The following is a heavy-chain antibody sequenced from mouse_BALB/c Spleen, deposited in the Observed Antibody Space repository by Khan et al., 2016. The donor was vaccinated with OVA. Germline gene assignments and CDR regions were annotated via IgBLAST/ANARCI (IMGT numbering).Heavy chain of an antibody. Sequence: VQLQQSGPEPVRPGASVKISCKGSGYTFADSGMHWVRQSPAKGLEWIGVISTYSGNIKYNQKFEGRVTMTVDKSASTAYLELASLTSEDSAVYCCTRDGISEFTYWGQGTLVTVSA. CDR3: TRDGISEFTY. CDR1: GYTFADSG. CDR2: ISTYSGNI. J-gene: IGHJ3*01. D-gene: IGHD2-3*01. V-gene: IGHV1S137*01.